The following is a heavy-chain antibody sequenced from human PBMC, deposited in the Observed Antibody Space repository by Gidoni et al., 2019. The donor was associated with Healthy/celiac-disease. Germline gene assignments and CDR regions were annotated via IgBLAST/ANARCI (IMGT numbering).Heavy chain of an antibody. J-gene: IGHJ6*02. D-gene: IGHD1-26*01. CDR1: GFSFGTSW. CDR2: IKSKTDGVST. V-gene: IGHV3-15*01. CDR3: TTRVGATDYDYYGMDV. Sequence: EVQLVESGGGLVQPGGYLRLSCAASGFSFGTSWMSWVRRTPGKGLAWVGRIKSKTDGVSTDYAAPVKGRFTISRDDSKNTLYLQMNSLKTEDTAVYYCTTRVGATDYDYYGMDVWGQGTTVTVSS.